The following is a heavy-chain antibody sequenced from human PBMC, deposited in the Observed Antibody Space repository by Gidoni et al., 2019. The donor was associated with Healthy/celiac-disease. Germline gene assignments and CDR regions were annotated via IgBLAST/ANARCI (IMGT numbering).Heavy chain of an antibody. D-gene: IGHD2-15*01. V-gene: IGHV3-23*01. CDR2: ISGSGGST. CDR3: AKPGGSCRRCEDYYYYGMDV. J-gene: IGHJ6*02. Sequence: EVQLLESGGGLVQPGGSLRLSCAASGFTFSSYAMSWVRQAPGKGLEWVSAISGSGGSTYYADSVKGRFTISRDNSKNTLYLQMNSLRAEDTAVYYCAKPGGSCRRCEDYYYYGMDVWGQGTTVTVSS. CDR1: GFTFSSYA.